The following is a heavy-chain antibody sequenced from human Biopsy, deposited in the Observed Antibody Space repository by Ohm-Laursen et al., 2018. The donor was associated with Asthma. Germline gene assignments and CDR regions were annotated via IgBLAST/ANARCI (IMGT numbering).Heavy chain of an antibody. CDR3: RALPTRTMYFDS. CDR1: GLNFEDYV. V-gene: IGHV3-9*01. CDR2: ISWNSRSI. Sequence: SSLRLSCAASGLNFEDYVMHWVRQAPGKGLEWVSGISWNSRSIGYGGSVKGRFTISRDNTKNSLYLQMNSLSPEDTAMYYCRALPTRTMYFDSWGQGTLVTVSS. D-gene: IGHD4/OR15-4a*01. J-gene: IGHJ4*02.